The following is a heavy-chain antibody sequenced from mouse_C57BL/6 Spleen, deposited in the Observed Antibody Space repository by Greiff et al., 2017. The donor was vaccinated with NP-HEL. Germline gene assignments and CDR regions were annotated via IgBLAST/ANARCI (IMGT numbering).Heavy chain of an antibody. J-gene: IGHJ4*01. CDR3: ARERNYGSSLYAMDY. V-gene: IGHV1-80*01. Sequence: QVHVKQSGAELVKPGASVKISCKASGYAFSSYWMNWVKQRPGKGLEWIGQIYPGDGDTNYNGKFKGKATLTADKSSSTAYMQLSSLTSEDSAVYFCARERNYGSSLYAMDYWGQGTSVTVSS. CDR1: GYAFSSYW. CDR2: IYPGDGDT. D-gene: IGHD1-1*01.